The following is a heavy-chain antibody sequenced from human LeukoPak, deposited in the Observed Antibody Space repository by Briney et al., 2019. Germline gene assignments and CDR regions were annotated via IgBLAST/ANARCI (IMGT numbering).Heavy chain of an antibody. CDR1: GFIFSNAW. D-gene: IGHD3-22*01. V-gene: IGHV3-48*01. CDR3: ARDRYDSSHYYHY. Sequence: GGSLRLSCAASGFIFSNAWMSWVRQAPGKGLEWVSYISRSSSIIYYTDSVKGRFTISRDNAKNLLYLQMNSLRGEDTAVYYCARDRYDSSHYYHYWGQGTLVTVSA. J-gene: IGHJ4*02. CDR2: ISRSSSII.